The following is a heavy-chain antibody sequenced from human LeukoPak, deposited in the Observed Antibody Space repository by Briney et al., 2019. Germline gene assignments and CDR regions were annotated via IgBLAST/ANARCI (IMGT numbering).Heavy chain of an antibody. CDR2: IYYSGST. D-gene: IGHD3-22*01. Sequence: PSETLSLTCTVSGGSISSSSYYWGWIRQPPGKGLEWIGSIYYSGSTCYNPSLKSRVTISVDTSKNQFSLKLSSVTAADTAVYYCAQDSSGYYMYYWGQGTLVTVSS. CDR1: GGSISSSSYY. J-gene: IGHJ4*02. CDR3: AQDSSGYYMYY. V-gene: IGHV4-39*01.